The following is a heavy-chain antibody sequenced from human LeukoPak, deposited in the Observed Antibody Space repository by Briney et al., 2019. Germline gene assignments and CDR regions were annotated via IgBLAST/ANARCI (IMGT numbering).Heavy chain of an antibody. Sequence: GGSLRLSCAASGFTFSCCWMSWVRQAPGKGLEWVATIKQDGSDKYYVDSVKGRFTVSRDNAKNSLYLQMNSLRDEDTAAYYCARDGLHTAHFDYWGQGTLVTVSS. J-gene: IGHJ4*02. CDR1: GFTFSCCW. CDR3: ARDGLHTAHFDY. CDR2: IKQDGSDK. D-gene: IGHD5-18*01. V-gene: IGHV3-7*01.